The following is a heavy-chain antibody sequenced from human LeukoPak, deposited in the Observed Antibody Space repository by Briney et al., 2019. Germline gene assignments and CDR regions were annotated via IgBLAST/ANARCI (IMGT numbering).Heavy chain of an antibody. CDR1: GSAFSTYW. J-gene: IGHJ4*02. D-gene: IGHD1-26*01. CDR2: IKQDGSEK. CDR3: ARHLIEGATNRYFDY. Sequence: PGGSLRLSCAASGSAFSTYWMTWVRQAPGKGLEWVANIKQDGSEKHYVDSVRGRFTISRDNAKNSLYLQLNGLRAEDTAAYYCARHLIEGATNRYFDYWGQGTLVTVSS. V-gene: IGHV3-7*01.